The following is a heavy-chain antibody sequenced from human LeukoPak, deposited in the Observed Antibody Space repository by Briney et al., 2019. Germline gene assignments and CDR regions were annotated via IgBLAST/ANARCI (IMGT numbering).Heavy chain of an antibody. CDR1: GGSISTSNYY. J-gene: IGHJ5*02. V-gene: IGHV4-39*07. D-gene: IGHD3-16*02. Sequence: PSETLSLTCTVSGGSISTSNYYWGWIRQPPGKGLEWIGNIFYRGSTYYSPSLKSRVTISLDTSRNQFSLKLNSVTAADTAVYYCARDENGYVWGSFRAWGQGTLVTVSS. CDR2: IFYRGST. CDR3: ARDENGYVWGSFRA.